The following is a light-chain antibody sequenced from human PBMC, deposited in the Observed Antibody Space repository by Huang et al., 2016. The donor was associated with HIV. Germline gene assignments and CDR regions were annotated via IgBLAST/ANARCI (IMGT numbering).Light chain of an antibody. V-gene: IGKV1-33*01. CDR3: QQYDNLPPLT. CDR2: DAS. J-gene: IGKJ4*01. CDR1: QDISNY. Sequence: DIQMTQSPSSLSASVGDRVTITCQASQDISNYLNWYQQKPGKAPKLLIYDASNLEPGVPSRFSGSGSGTDFTFTISSLQPEDIATYYCQQYDNLPPLTFGGGTKVEIK.